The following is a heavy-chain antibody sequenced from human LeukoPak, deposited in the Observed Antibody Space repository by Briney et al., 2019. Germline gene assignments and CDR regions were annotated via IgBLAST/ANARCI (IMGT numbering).Heavy chain of an antibody. CDR1: GGSISSGGYY. V-gene: IGHV4-31*03. CDR2: IYYSGST. J-gene: IGHJ5*02. D-gene: IGHD3-22*01. CDR3: AGSTGYYSTWFDP. Sequence: TLSLTCTVSGGSISSGGYYWSWIRQHPGKGLEWIGYIYYSGSTYYNPSLKSRVTISVDTSKNQFSLKLSSVTAADTAVYYCAGSTGYYSTWFDPWGQGPLVTVSS.